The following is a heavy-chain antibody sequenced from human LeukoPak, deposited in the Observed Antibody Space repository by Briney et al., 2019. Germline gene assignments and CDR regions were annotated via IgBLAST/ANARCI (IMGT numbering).Heavy chain of an antibody. Sequence: ASVKVSCKVSGYTLTELSMHWVRQAPGKGLEWMGGFDPEDGETIYAQKFQGRVTMTEDTSTDTAYMELSSLRSDDTAVYYCARGGRTYYDIPFDYWGQGTLVTVSS. CDR2: FDPEDGET. CDR3: ARGGRTYYDIPFDY. V-gene: IGHV1-24*01. D-gene: IGHD3-9*01. CDR1: GYTLTELS. J-gene: IGHJ4*02.